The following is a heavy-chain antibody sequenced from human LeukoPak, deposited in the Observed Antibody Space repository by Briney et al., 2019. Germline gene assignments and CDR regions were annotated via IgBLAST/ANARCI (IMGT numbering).Heavy chain of an antibody. V-gene: IGHV3-48*02. J-gene: IGHJ4*02. CDR1: GPIFSAYA. D-gene: IGHD3-16*01. Sequence: GGSQTLSCAPSGPIFSAYAMNWARHAPGKGPEWISYISATSDTRCYADSVSGRFTVSRDSAKNSLFLQMNSLRDEDTAVYYCARDFWGNSDYFDDWGQGTLVTVSS. CDR2: ISATSDTR. CDR3: ARDFWGNSDYFDD.